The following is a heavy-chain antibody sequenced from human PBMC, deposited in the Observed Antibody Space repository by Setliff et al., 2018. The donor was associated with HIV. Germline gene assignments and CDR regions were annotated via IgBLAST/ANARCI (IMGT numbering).Heavy chain of an antibody. CDR1: GYSISSGYY. D-gene: IGHD1-26*01. CDR3: ARRAAATTNFDY. CDR2: IYHSGST. V-gene: IGHV4-38-2*01. Sequence: SETLSLTCAVSGYSISSGYYWGWIRQPPGKGLEWIGSIYHSGSTFYNPSLKSRVTLSLDISKNQFSLKVSSVTAADTAVYYCARRAAATTNFDYWGQGTLVTVS. J-gene: IGHJ4*02.